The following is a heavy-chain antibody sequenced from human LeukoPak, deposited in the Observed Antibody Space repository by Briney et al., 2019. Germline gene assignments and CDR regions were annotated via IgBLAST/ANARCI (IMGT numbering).Heavy chain of an antibody. V-gene: IGHV1-2*02. CDR2: INPNSGGT. CDR1: GYTFTGYY. D-gene: IGHD2-2*01. J-gene: IGHJ5*02. CDR3: VRGPSTSPNWPTDWFDP. Sequence: ASVKVSCKASGYTFTGYYMHWVRQAPGQGLEWMGWINPNSGGTNYAQKFQGRVTMTRDTSISTAYMELSRLRSDDTAVYYCVRGPSTSPNWPTDWFDPWGQGTLVTVSS.